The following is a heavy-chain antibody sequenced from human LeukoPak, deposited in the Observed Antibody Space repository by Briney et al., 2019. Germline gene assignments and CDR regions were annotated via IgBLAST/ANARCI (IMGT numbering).Heavy chain of an antibody. J-gene: IGHJ4*02. D-gene: IGHD3-3*01. CDR1: GGSFSGYY. CDR2: INHSGST. Sequence: SETLSLTCAVYGGSFSGYYWSWIRQPPGKGLEWIGEINHSGSTNYNPSLKSRVTISVDTSKNQFSLKLSSVTAADTAVYYCARIIRFSPVFDYWGQGTLVTVSS. CDR3: ARIIRFSPVFDY. V-gene: IGHV4-34*01.